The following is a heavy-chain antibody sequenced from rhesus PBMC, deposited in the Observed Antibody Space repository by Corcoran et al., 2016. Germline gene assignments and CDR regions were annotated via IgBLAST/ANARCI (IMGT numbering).Heavy chain of an antibody. CDR2: IYWDDDK. J-gene: IGHJ4*01. CDR1: GFSLSTSDMS. D-gene: IGHD4-35*01. CDR3: ARRPTVTFDY. V-gene: IGHV2-1*01. Sequence: QVTLKESGPALVKPTQTLTLPCTFSGFSLSTSDMSVGWIHQPPGKPLEWLAHIYWDDDKRYSTSLKSRLTISKDTSKNQVVLTMSNIGPVDTATYYCARRPTVTFDYWGQGVLVTVSS.